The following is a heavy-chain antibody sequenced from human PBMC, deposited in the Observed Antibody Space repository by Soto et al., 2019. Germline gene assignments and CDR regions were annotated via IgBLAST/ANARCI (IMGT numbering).Heavy chain of an antibody. CDR3: ASPKIAFYNWFDP. Sequence: ASVKVSCKASGYTFTSYAMHWVRQAPGQRLEWMGWINAGNGNTKYSQRFQGRVTITRDTSASTAYMELSSLRSEDTAVYYCASPKIAFYNWFDPWGQGTLVTGSS. D-gene: IGHD3-3*02. V-gene: IGHV1-3*01. CDR1: GYTFTSYA. J-gene: IGHJ5*02. CDR2: INAGNGNT.